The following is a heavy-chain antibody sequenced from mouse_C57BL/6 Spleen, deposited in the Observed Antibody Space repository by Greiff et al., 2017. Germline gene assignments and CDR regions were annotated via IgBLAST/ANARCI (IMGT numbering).Heavy chain of an antibody. Sequence: QVQLKESGAELVKPGASVKISCKASGYAFSSYWMNWVKQRPGKGLEWIGQIYPGDGDTNYNGKFKGKATLTADKSSSTAYMQLSSLTSEDSAVYFCARGYDGPWFAYWGQGTLVTVSA. V-gene: IGHV1-80*01. CDR3: ARGYDGPWFAY. D-gene: IGHD2-3*01. CDR1: GYAFSSYW. J-gene: IGHJ3*01. CDR2: IYPGDGDT.